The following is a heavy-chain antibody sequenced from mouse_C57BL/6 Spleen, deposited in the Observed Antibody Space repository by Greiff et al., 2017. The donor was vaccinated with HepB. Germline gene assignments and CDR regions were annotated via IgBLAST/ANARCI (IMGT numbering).Heavy chain of an antibody. CDR1: GFTFSDYG. Sequence: EVMLVESGGGLVKPGGSLKLSCAASGFTFSDYGMHWVRQAPEKGLEWVAYISSGSSTIYYADTVKGRFTISRDNAKNTLFLQMTSLRSEDTAMYYCAISYYSNYAFAYWGQGTLVTVSA. J-gene: IGHJ3*01. CDR2: ISSGSSTI. D-gene: IGHD2-5*01. CDR3: AISYYSNYAFAY. V-gene: IGHV5-17*01.